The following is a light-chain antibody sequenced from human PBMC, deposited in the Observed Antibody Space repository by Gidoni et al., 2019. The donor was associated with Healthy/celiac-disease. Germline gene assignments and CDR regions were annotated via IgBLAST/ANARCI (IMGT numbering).Light chain of an antibody. CDR1: QSVLYSSNNKNY. J-gene: IGKJ1*01. V-gene: IGKV4-1*01. CDR2: WAS. CDR3: QQYYSTPTWT. Sequence: DIVMTQSPDSLAVPLGERATINCKSSQSVLYSSNNKNYLAWYQQKPGQPPKLLIYWASTRESGVPDRFSGSGSGTDFTLTISSLQAEDVAVYYCQQYYSTPTWTFGQXTKVEIK.